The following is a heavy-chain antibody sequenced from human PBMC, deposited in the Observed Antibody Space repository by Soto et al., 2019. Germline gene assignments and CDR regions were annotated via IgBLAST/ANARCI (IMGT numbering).Heavy chain of an antibody. CDR1: GGSVSSGTYY. V-gene: IGHV4-39*01. CDR3: ARHQYYYDSSGYTLDY. J-gene: IGHJ4*02. D-gene: IGHD3-22*01. CDR2: VYYSGST. Sequence: SETLSLTCTVSGGSVSSGTYYWGWIRQPPGKGLEWIGSVYYSGSTYYNPSLKSRVTISVDTSNNQFSLKLNSVTAADTAVYYCARHQYYYDSSGYTLDYWGQGTLVTVSS.